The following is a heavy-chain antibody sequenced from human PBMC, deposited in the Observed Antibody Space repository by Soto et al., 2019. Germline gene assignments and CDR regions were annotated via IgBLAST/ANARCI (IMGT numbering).Heavy chain of an antibody. CDR2: LSASGSRT. J-gene: IGHJ4*02. V-gene: IGHV3-23*01. CDR1: GFTFSSYA. CDR3: VRGSKDSYPGSRIFDF. D-gene: IGHD3-10*01. Sequence: PGGSLRLSCEGTGFTFSSYAMNWVRQVPGKGLEWVAGLSASGSRTFYAESVKGRFAISRDNSKNTLYLQMSALRAEDSAIYFCVRGSKDSYPGSRIFDFWGRGTLVTVSS.